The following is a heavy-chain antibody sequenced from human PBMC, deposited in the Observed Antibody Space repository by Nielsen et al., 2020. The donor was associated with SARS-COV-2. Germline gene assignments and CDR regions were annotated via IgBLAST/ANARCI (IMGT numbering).Heavy chain of an antibody. CDR3: ATGQQLVPFDY. Sequence: ASVKVFCKASGYTFINYYMHWVRQAPGQSLEWMGWINAGNRNTKYSQKFQGRVTITRDTSASTAYMELSGLRSEDTAVYYCATGQQLVPFDYWGQGTLVTVSS. CDR2: INAGNRNT. J-gene: IGHJ4*02. CDR1: GYTFINYY. D-gene: IGHD6-13*01. V-gene: IGHV1-3*01.